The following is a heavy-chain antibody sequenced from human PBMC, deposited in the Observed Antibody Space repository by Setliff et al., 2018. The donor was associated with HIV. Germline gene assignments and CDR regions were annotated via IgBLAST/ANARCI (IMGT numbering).Heavy chain of an antibody. CDR3: ARGATITYYFDY. D-gene: IGHD5-12*01. J-gene: IGHJ4*02. Sequence: ASVKVSCKASGYTFTSYYMHWVRQAPGQGLEWMGIINPSGGSTSYAQKFQGRVTMTRDTSTSTAYLELSSLRSADTAVYYCARGATITYYFDYWGQGTLFTVAS. CDR2: INPSGGST. CDR1: GYTFTSYY. V-gene: IGHV1-46*01.